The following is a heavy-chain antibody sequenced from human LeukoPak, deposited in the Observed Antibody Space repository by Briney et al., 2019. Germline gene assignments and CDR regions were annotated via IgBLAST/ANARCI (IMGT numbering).Heavy chain of an antibody. D-gene: IGHD3-10*01. J-gene: IGHJ4*02. Sequence: SETLSLTCTVSGGSISSGGYYWSWIRQHPGKGLEWIGYINYSGSTYYNPSLKSRVTISVDTSKNQFSLKLSSVTAADTAVYYCARTFGELSWYFDYWGQGTLVTVSS. CDR2: INYSGST. V-gene: IGHV4-31*03. CDR1: GGSISSGGYY. CDR3: ARTFGELSWYFDY.